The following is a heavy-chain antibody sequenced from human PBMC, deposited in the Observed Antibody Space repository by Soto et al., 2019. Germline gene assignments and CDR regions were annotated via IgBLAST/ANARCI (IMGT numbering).Heavy chain of an antibody. J-gene: IGHJ4*02. CDR3: AIDSSGYFCDY. Sequence: QVQLVQSGGEVKKPGASVKVSCKASGYTFTSYYMHWVRQAPGQGLEWMGIINPSGGSTSYAQKFQGRVTMTRDTSTSTVYMELSSLRSEDTAVYYCAIDSSGYFCDYWGQGTLVTVSS. D-gene: IGHD3-22*01. CDR1: GYTFTSYY. V-gene: IGHV1-46*01. CDR2: INPSGGST.